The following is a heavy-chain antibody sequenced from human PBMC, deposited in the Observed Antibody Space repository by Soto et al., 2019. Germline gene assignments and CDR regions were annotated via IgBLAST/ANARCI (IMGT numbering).Heavy chain of an antibody. CDR2: ISYEGTNK. CDR1: GFTFSSYG. D-gene: IGHD1-1*01. V-gene: IGHV3-30*18. CDR3: AKDVERMDVLDY. Sequence: VQVVESGGGVVQPGRSLRLCCAASGFTFSSYGMHWVRQAPGKGLEWVAVISYEGTNKYYADSVKGRFTISRDNSKNTLYLQMNSLRPDDTAVYYCAKDVERMDVLDYWGQGTLVTVSS. J-gene: IGHJ4*02.